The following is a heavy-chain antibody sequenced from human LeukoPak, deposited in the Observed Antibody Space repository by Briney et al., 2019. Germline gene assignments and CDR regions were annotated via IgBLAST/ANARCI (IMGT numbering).Heavy chain of an antibody. J-gene: IGHJ6*04. Sequence: GASVKVSCKASGYTFTTYYIHWLRQAPGQGLEWVGIINPSGGSTTNAQKFQGRVTMTRDTSTSTVYMELSSLRSEDAALYYCARELRDVGSLKYSYYGMDVWGKGTTVSVSS. V-gene: IGHV1-46*01. CDR3: ARELRDVGSLKYSYYGMDV. D-gene: IGHD5-24*01. CDR1: GYTFTTYY. CDR2: INPSGGST.